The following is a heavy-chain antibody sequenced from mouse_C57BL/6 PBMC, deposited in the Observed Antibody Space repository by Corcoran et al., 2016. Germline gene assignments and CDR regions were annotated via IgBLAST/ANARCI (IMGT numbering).Heavy chain of an antibody. V-gene: IGHV1-26*01. CDR2: INPNNGGT. CDR3: ERRSLYDYVSSSFDY. D-gene: IGHD1-1*01. CDR1: GYTFTDYY. J-gene: IGHJ2*01. Sequence: EVQLQQSGPELVKPGASVKISCKASGYTFTDYYMNWVKQSHGKSLEWIGDINPNNGGTSYNQKFKGKATLTVDKSSSTAYMELRSLTSEDSAVYYCERRSLYDYVSSSFDYWGQGTTLTVSS.